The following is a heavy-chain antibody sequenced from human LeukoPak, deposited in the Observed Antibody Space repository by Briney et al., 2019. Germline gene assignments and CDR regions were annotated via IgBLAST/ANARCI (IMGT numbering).Heavy chain of an antibody. CDR1: GGSISSSSYY. J-gene: IGHJ4*02. D-gene: IGHD4-17*01. CDR2: SYYSGST. V-gene: IGHV4-39*01. Sequence: SETLSLTCTVSGGSISSSSYYWGWIRQPPGKGLEWIGGSYYSGSTYYNPSLKSRVHISVDTSKNQFSLRLSPVTAPDTAVYYCARLPGDSRKMYYFDYWGQGTLVTVSS. CDR3: ARLPGDSRKMYYFDY.